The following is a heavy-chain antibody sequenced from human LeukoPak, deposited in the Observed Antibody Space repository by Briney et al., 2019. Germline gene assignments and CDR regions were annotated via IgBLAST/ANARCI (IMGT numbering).Heavy chain of an antibody. Sequence: SVKVSCKASGGTFSSYAISWVRQAPGQGLEWMGRIIPIFGIANYAQKFQGRVTITADKSTSTAYMELSSLRSEDTAVYYCAILSRDGPFDYWGQGTLVTVSS. CDR1: GGTFSSYA. V-gene: IGHV1-69*04. CDR2: IIPIFGIA. D-gene: IGHD5-24*01. J-gene: IGHJ4*02. CDR3: AILSRDGPFDY.